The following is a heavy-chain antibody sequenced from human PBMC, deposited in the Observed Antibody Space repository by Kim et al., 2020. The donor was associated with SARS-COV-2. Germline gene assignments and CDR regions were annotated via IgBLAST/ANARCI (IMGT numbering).Heavy chain of an antibody. J-gene: IGHJ4*02. D-gene: IGHD3-10*01. CDR3: ARVYYGSGSYYIIGY. V-gene: IGHV3-30*01. Sequence: SVKGRFTISRDNSKNTLYLQMNSRRAEDTAVYYCARVYYGSGSYYIIGYLGQGTLVAVS.